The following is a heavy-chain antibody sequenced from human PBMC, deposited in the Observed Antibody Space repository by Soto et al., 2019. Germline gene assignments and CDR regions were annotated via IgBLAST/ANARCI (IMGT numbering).Heavy chain of an antibody. Sequence: SETLCLTCAVYGGSLIDYYWSWIRQPPGKGLEWIGEINHGGSTNYNPSLKSRVTISVDTSKHQFSLKLSSVTAADTAVYYCASPYYDFWSGYSRLNYFNYWGQGTLVTSPQ. CDR1: GGSLIDYY. V-gene: IGHV4-34*01. CDR2: INHGGST. CDR3: ASPYYDFWSGYSRLNYFNY. J-gene: IGHJ4*02. D-gene: IGHD3-3*01.